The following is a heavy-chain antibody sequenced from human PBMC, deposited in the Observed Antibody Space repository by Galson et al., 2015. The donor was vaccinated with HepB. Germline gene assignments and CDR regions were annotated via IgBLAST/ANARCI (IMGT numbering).Heavy chain of an antibody. J-gene: IGHJ3*02. CDR2: IKSKTDGGTT. CDR1: GFTFSNAW. CDR3: TTDSGSYPDAFDI. D-gene: IGHD1-26*01. V-gene: IGHV3-15*01. Sequence: LRLSCAASGFTFSNAWMSWVRQAPGKGLEWVGRIKSKTDGGTTDYAAPVKGRFTISRDDSKNTLYLQMNSLKTEDTAVYYCTTDSGSYPDAFDIWGQGTMVTVSS.